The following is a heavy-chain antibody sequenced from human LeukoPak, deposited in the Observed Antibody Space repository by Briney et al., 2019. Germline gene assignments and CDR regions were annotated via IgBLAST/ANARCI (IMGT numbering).Heavy chain of an antibody. V-gene: IGHV3-15*01. CDR1: GFTFNNAW. CDR2: VKTKTDGGTT. CDR3: TTDYGSGSYHYFNY. D-gene: IGHD3-10*01. Sequence: GGSLRPSCAASGFTFNNAWMSWVRQAPNKGLEWVGRVKTKTDGGTTDYAAPVKGRFTISSDDSKDTLYLQMNRLKTEDTAVYYCTTDYGSGSYHYFNYWGQGTLVTVSS. J-gene: IGHJ4*02.